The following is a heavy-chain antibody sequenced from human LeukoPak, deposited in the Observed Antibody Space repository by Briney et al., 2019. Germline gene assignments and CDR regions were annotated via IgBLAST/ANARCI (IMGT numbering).Heavy chain of an antibody. J-gene: IGHJ4*02. CDR1: GYSFSSYW. CDR2: IDPSDSYT. CDR3: ARNRYYYDFSGYYVDY. V-gene: IGHV5-10-1*01. Sequence: GESLKISCKGSGYSFSSYWISWVRQMPGKGLEWMGSIDPSDSYTNCSPSFQGHVTISTDKSISTAYLQCSSLRASDTAMYYCARNRYYYDFSGYYVDYWGQGTLVTVSS. D-gene: IGHD3-22*01.